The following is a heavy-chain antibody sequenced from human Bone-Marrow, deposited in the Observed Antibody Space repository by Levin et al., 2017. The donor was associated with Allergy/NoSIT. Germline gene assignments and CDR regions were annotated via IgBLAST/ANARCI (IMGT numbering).Heavy chain of an antibody. CDR2: ISYDGSNK. Sequence: GESLKISCAASGFTFSSYAMHWVRQAPGKGLEWVAVISYDGSNKYYADSVKGRFTISRDNSKNTLYLQMNSLRAEDTAVYYCARDHSSRFYKGWFDPWGQGTLVTVSS. V-gene: IGHV3-30-3*01. CDR3: ARDHSSRFYKGWFDP. CDR1: GFTFSSYA. J-gene: IGHJ5*02. D-gene: IGHD6-19*01.